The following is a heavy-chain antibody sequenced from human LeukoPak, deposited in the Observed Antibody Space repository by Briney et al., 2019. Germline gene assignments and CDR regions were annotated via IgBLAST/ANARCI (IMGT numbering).Heavy chain of an antibody. J-gene: IGHJ4*02. V-gene: IGHV2-5*02. D-gene: IGHD5-18*01. CDR1: GFSLSTSGVG. Sequence: SGPTLVKPTQTLTLTCTFSGFSLSTSGVGVGWIRQPPGKALEWLALIYWDDDKRYSPSLKSRLIITKDTSKNQVVLTMTNMDPVDTATYYCAHRPTDVDTTMAFDYWGQGTLVTVSS. CDR2: IYWDDDK. CDR3: AHRPTDVDTTMAFDY.